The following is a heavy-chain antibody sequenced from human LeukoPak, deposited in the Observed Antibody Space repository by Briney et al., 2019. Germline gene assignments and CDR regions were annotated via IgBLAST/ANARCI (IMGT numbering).Heavy chain of an antibody. CDR3: ARGGYGGNSYFDY. CDR2: ISSSSSTI. J-gene: IGHJ4*02. Sequence: GGSLRLSCAASGFTFSSYSMNWVRQAPGKGLEWVSYISSSSSTIYYADSVKGRFTISRDNAKNSLYLQMNSLRAEDTAVYYCARGGYGGNSYFDYWGQGTLATVSS. CDR1: GFTFSSYS. V-gene: IGHV3-48*04. D-gene: IGHD4-23*01.